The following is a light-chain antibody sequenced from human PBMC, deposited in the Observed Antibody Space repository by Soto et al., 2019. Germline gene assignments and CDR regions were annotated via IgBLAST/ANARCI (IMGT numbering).Light chain of an antibody. Sequence: QSGLTQAPSASGTPGQRVTISCSGSSSNIGTNTVNWYQQLPGRAPTLLIYTNDQRPSGVPDRFSGSKSGTSASLAISGLQSEDEADYYCAAWDGSLNVVLFGGGTKLTVL. J-gene: IGLJ2*01. CDR2: TND. V-gene: IGLV1-44*01. CDR1: SSNIGTNT. CDR3: AAWDGSLNVVL.